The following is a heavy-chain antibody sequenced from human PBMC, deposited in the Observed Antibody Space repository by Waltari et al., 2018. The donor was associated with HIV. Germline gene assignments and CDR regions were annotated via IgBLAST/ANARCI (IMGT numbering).Heavy chain of an antibody. CDR1: GSPFVDYA. D-gene: IGHD4-17*01. CDR2: ISWDGGST. V-gene: IGHV3-43D*03. J-gene: IGHJ3*02. CDR3: STYGDSEAFDI. Sequence: EVKRVVFGGFGVQPGGSLGLSVEPSGSPFVDYAMHWVRQAPGKGLEWVSLISWDGGSTYYADSVKGRFTISRDNSKNSLYLQMNSLRAEDTALYYCSTYGDSEAFDIWGQGTMVTVSS.